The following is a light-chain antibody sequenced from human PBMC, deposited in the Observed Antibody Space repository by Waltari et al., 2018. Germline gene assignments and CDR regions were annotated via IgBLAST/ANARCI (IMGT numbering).Light chain of an antibody. CDR1: NNDVGPYNY. V-gene: IGLV2-14*03. Sequence: QSALTQPASVSGSPGQSIIISCAGTNNDVGPYNYVSWFQHHPGKAPKLIIHDVNKRPSGVSSRFSASKSDNTASLTISGLQAEDEANYYCTSFRSGASWVFGGGTTLTVL. CDR2: DVN. CDR3: TSFRSGASWV. J-gene: IGLJ3*02.